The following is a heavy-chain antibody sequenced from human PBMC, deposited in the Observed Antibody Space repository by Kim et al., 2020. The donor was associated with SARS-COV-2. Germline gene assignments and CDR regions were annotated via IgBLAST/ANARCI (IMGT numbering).Heavy chain of an antibody. CDR1: GYTFTSYA. J-gene: IGHJ5*02. CDR3: ARDWNAGKVQYNLFDP. V-gene: IGHV1-69*05. CDR2: IIPIIGTA. D-gene: IGHD1-1*01. Sequence: SVKVSCKASGYTFTSYAINWVRQAPGQGLEWMGWIIPIIGTANYAQKFQGRVTITTDESTSTAYMELSSLRSEDTAVYYCARDWNAGKVQYNLFDPWGQGTLVTGSS.